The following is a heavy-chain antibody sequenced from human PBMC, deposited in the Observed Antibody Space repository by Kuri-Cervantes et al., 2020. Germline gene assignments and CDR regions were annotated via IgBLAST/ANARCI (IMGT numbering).Heavy chain of an antibody. CDR2: INSDGSTT. V-gene: IGHV3-74*01. D-gene: IGHD3-10*01. CDR3: AKDKGSGSYNYYYGMDV. CDR1: GFTFSSFW. J-gene: IGHJ6*02. Sequence: GGSLRLSCAASGFTFSSFWMHWVRQAPGKGLVWVSRINSDGSTTNYADSVKGRFTISRDNAKNSLYLQMNSLRAEDTALYYCAKDKGSGSYNYYYGMDVWGQGTTVTVSS.